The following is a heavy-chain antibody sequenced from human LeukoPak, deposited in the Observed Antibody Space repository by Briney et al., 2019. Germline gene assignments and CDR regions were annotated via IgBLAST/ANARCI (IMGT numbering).Heavy chain of an antibody. Sequence: GSLRLSCAASGFTFTNHWMHGVRQAPGKGLVWVSRIRGDGGDTSYADSVKGRFTISRDNAKNTLYLQMDSLGAEDTAVYYCGRDVVLGSGSVDYWGQGVLVTVSS. CDR2: IRGDGGDT. CDR1: GFTFTNHW. V-gene: IGHV3-74*01. CDR3: GRDVVLGSGSVDY. J-gene: IGHJ4*02. D-gene: IGHD3-10*01.